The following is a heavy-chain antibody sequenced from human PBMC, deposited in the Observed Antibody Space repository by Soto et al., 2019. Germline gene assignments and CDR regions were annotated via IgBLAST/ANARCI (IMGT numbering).Heavy chain of an antibody. Sequence: QVQLQESGPGLVKPSQTLSLTCTVSGGSISSGDYYWSWIRQPPGKGLEWIGYIHYSGSSYNNPSLKSRITMSVDTSKNQFSLKLNSVTAADTAVYYCARDTRGLLDYWGQGTLVTASS. CDR3: ARDTRGLLDY. CDR2: IHYSGSS. D-gene: IGHD2-15*01. CDR1: GGSISSGDYY. V-gene: IGHV4-30-4*01. J-gene: IGHJ4*02.